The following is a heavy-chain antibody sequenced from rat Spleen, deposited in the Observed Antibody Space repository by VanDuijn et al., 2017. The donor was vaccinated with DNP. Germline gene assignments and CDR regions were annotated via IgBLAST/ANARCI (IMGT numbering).Heavy chain of an antibody. D-gene: IGHD4-3*01. J-gene: IGHJ2*01. CDR1: GFTFSDYN. CDR2: ISYDGSSA. CDR3: VRWNSGHFDY. Sequence: EVQLVESGGGLVQPGRSLKLSCAGSGFTFSDYNMAWVRQAPRKGLEWVATISYDGSSAHYRDSVKGRFTISRDNAKSTLYLEMDGLRSEDTATYYCVRWNSGHFDYWGQGVMVTVSS. V-gene: IGHV5-7*01.